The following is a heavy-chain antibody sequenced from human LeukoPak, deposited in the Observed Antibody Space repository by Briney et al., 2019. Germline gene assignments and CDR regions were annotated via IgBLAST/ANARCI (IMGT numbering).Heavy chain of an antibody. V-gene: IGHV3-74*01. D-gene: IGHD3-16*01. J-gene: IGHJ3*02. CDR2: INSDGSST. CDR1: GFTFSSYW. CDR3: ARDWYYDYVWGSYRTLPGAFDI. Sequence: GGSLRLSCAASGFTFSSYWMHWVRQAPGKGLVWVSRINSDGSSTSYADSVKGRFTISRDNAKNTLYLQMNSLRAEDTAVYYCARDWYYDYVWGSYRTLPGAFDIWGQGTMVTVSS.